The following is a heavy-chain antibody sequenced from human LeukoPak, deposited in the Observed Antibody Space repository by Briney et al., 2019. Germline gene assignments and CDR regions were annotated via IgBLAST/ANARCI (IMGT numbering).Heavy chain of an antibody. J-gene: IGHJ4*02. Sequence: ASVKVSCKASGYTFTTYGISWVRQAPGQRLEWMGWINAGTGNTNYSQNFQGRVTITRDTSASTAYMELSSLRSEDTAVYYCARAPRSSGNFYYFDYWGQGTLVTVSS. D-gene: IGHD3-10*01. CDR1: GYTFTTYG. CDR2: INAGTGNT. V-gene: IGHV1-3*01. CDR3: ARAPRSSGNFYYFDY.